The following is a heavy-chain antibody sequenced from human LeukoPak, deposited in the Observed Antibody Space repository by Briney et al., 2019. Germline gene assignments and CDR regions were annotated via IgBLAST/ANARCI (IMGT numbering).Heavy chain of an antibody. Sequence: SVKVSCKASGGTFTSYAISWVRQAPGQGREWMGRIIPILGIANYAQKFQGRVTITADKSTSTAYMELSSLRSEHTAVYYCARAAGFGLFDPWGQGTLVTVSS. CDR3: ARAAGFGLFDP. CDR1: GGTFTSYA. V-gene: IGHV1-69*04. D-gene: IGHD3-10*01. J-gene: IGHJ5*02. CDR2: IIPILGIA.